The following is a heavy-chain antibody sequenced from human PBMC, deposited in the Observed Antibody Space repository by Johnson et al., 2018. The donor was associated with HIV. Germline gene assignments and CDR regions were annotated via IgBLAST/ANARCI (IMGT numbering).Heavy chain of an antibody. V-gene: IGHV3-30-3*02. CDR2: ISYDGSNK. Sequence: VQLVESGGGVVQPGGSLRLSCAASGFTFSSYAMHWVRQAPGKGLEWVAVISYDGSNKYYADSVKGRFTISRDNSKNTLYLQMNSLRAEDTAVYYCAKELGSSWYHYAFDIWGQGTMVTVSS. D-gene: IGHD6-13*01. CDR1: GFTFSSYA. CDR3: AKELGSSWYHYAFDI. J-gene: IGHJ3*02.